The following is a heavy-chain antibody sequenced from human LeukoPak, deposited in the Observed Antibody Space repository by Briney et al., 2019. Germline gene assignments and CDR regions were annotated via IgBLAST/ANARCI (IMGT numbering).Heavy chain of an antibody. J-gene: IGHJ4*02. Sequence: SETLPLTCTVSGGSISSYYWSWIRQPPGKGLEWIGYIYYSGSTNYNPSLKSRVTISVDTSKNQFSLKLSSVTAADTAVYYCARDGIEEYFDYWGQGTLVTVSS. CDR2: IYYSGST. CDR1: GGSISSYY. V-gene: IGHV4-59*01. CDR3: ARDGIEEYFDY. D-gene: IGHD1-1*01.